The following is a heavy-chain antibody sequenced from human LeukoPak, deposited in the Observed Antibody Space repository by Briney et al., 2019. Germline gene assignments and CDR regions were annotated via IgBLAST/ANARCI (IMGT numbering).Heavy chain of an antibody. CDR2: INQDGSEK. CDR3: AKGGGFDWLNYYYMDV. CDR1: GFTFSTYW. V-gene: IGHV3-7*03. J-gene: IGHJ6*03. Sequence: GGSLRLSCAASGFTFSTYWMTWVRQAPGKGLEWVANINQDGSEKYYVDSVKGRFTISRDNAKNSLYLQMSSLRAEDTAVYYCAKGGGFDWLNYYYMDVWGKGTTVIISS. D-gene: IGHD3-9*01.